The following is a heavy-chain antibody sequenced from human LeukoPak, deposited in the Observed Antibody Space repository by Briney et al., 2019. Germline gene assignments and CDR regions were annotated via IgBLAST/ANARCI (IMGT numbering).Heavy chain of an antibody. Sequence: SETLSLTCTVSGGSISSYYWSWIRQPPGKGLEWIGYIYYSGSTNYNPSLKSRVTISVDTSKNQFSLKLSSVTAADTAVYYCARVQVTTPRDPLDAFDIWGQGTMVTVSS. CDR2: IYYSGST. J-gene: IGHJ3*02. D-gene: IGHD4-11*01. V-gene: IGHV4-59*01. CDR1: GGSISSYY. CDR3: ARVQVTTPRDPLDAFDI.